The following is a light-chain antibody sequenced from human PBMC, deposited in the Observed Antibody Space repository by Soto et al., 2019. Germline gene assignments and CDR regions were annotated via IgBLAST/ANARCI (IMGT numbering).Light chain of an antibody. CDR3: ASQTSPNMWI. J-gene: IGLJ2*01. V-gene: IGLV2-14*01. Sequence: QSALTQPASVSGSPGQSITFPCTGTSSDIGKSKYVSWFQQLPGEAPRLIIYEVNSRPSGISDRFSGSKSGNSASLTISGLQPADESTYYCASQTSPNMWIFGGGTKLTVL. CDR2: EVN. CDR1: SSDIGKSKY.